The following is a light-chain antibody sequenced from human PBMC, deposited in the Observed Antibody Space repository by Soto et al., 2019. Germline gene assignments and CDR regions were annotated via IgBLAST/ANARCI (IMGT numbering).Light chain of an antibody. J-gene: IGKJ2*01. CDR2: DVS. CDR1: QSLTGR. V-gene: IGKV1-5*01. CDR3: QQYGSSRYT. Sequence: DIQMTQSPSTLSASIGDTVTLTCRASQSLTGRLAWYQQKPGRPPKLLIYDVSILESGVPSRFSGSDSGTDFTLTISSLRPDDFATFYCQQYGSSRYTFGQGTKLEIK.